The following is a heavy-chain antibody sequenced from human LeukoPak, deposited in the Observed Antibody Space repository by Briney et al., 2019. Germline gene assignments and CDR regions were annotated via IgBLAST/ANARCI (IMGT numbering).Heavy chain of an antibody. Sequence: PGGSLRLSCAASGITFSSHWMSWVRQAPGKGLEWVANIKQDGSEKYYADSVKGRFTISRDNSKNTLYLQMNSLRTEDTAVYYCARDQAYFDYWGQGTLVTVSS. CDR3: ARDQAYFDY. CDR1: GITFSSHW. CDR2: IKQDGSEK. V-gene: IGHV3-7*01. J-gene: IGHJ4*02.